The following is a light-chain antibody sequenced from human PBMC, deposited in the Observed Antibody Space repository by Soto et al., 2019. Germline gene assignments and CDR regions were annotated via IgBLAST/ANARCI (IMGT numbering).Light chain of an antibody. V-gene: IGKV3-11*01. J-gene: IGKJ1*01. CDR3: QQRSNWPWT. CDR2: DAS. Sequence: EIVLTQSPATLSLSPGERATLSCRASQSVSSYLAWYQQKPGQAPRLLIYDASNRATGIPARFGGSGSGTAFTLTISSLEREDFAVYYCQQRSNWPWTFGQGTKVELK. CDR1: QSVSSY.